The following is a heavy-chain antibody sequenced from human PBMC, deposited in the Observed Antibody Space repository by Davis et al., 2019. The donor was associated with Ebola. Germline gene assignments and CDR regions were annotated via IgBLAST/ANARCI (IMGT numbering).Heavy chain of an antibody. CDR1: GYTFTYYD. CDR3: ARGRSSGWCRGCLSS. CDR2: MNPKSGDT. D-gene: IGHD6-19*01. J-gene: IGHJ5*02. Sequence: ASVKVSCRASGYTFTYYDIDWARQAPGQGLEWMGWMNPKSGDTGLAEKFQGRVTLTRDTSTGTAYMEMSSLRSEDTAVYYCARGRSSGWCRGCLSSWGQGTLVTVSA. V-gene: IGHV1-8*01.